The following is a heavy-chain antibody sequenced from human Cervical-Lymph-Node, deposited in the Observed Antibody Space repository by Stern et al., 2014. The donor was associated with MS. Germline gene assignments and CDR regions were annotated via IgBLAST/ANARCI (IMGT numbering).Heavy chain of an antibody. CDR1: GGTFSSYA. CDR2: IIPIFGTA. V-gene: IGHV1-69*01. J-gene: IGHJ5*02. D-gene: IGHD2-15*01. CDR3: ASGRYCSGGSCYYWFDP. Sequence: VQLVESGAEVKKPGSSVKVSCKASGGTFSSYAISWVRQAPGQGLEWMGGIIPIFGTANYAQKFQGRVTITADESTRTDYMELSSLRSEDTAVYYCASGRYCSGGSCYYWFDPWGQGTLVTVSS.